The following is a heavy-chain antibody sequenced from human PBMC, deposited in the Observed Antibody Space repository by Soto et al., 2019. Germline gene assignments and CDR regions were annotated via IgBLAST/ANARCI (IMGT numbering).Heavy chain of an antibody. J-gene: IGHJ4*02. V-gene: IGHV3-33*01. CDR2: IWHDGSNE. CDR3: ARDDVSMVTTFLDY. CDR1: GVPFNNYA. Sequence: GGSLRLSXAASGVPFNNYAMHGVRQAPGKGLEWVAVIWHDGSNEHYADSVKGRFRIARENSNNTLYLQMNSLRGEDTALYYCARDDVSMVTTFLDYWGLGTLVTVSS. D-gene: IGHD2-21*02.